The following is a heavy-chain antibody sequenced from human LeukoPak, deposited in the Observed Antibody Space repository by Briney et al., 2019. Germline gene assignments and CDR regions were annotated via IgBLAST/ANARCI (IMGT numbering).Heavy chain of an antibody. CDR2: MNPNSGNT. CDR3: ARGYYNLGYCSGGSCPYRWFDP. V-gene: IGHV1-8*01. J-gene: IGHJ5*02. Sequence: SSVKVSCKASGYTFTSYDINWVRQANGQGLEWMGWMNPNSGNTGYAQKFQGRVTMTRNISISTAYMELSSLRSEDTAVYYCARGYYNLGYCSGGSCPYRWFDPWGQGTLVTVSS. D-gene: IGHD2-15*01. CDR1: GYTFTSYD.